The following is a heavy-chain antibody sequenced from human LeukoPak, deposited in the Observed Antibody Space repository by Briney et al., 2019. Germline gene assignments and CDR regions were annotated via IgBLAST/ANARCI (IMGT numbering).Heavy chain of an antibody. Sequence: GGSLRLSCAASGFTFSSYGVHWVRQAPGKGLERVAFIRYGGSDIYYGDSVKGRFTISRDNSKNTLYLQMNSLRGEDTAVYYCAKEPYSSVYYFYYMDVWGKGTTVTVSS. CDR3: AKEPYSSVYYFYYMDV. V-gene: IGHV3-30*02. CDR2: IRYGGSDI. J-gene: IGHJ6*03. CDR1: GFTFSSYG. D-gene: IGHD6-25*01.